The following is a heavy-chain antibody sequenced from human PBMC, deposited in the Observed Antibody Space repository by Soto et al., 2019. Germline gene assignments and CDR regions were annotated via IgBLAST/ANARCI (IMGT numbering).Heavy chain of an antibody. D-gene: IGHD6-13*01. V-gene: IGHV4-34*01. CDR2: INHSGST. J-gene: IGHJ4*02. CDR1: GGPFSGYY. CDR3: ARTYSSSWSPFDY. Sequence: SETLSLTCAVSGGPFSGYYWSWIRQPPGKGLEWIGEINHSGSTNYNPSLKSRVTISVDTSKNQFSLKLSSVTAADTAVYYCARTYSSSWSPFDYWGQG.